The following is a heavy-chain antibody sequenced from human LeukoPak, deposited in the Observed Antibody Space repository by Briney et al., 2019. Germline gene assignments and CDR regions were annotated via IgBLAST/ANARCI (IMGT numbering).Heavy chain of an antibody. CDR1: GFTVSSNY. Sequence: GGSLRLSCAASGFTVSSNYMSWVRQAPGKGLEWVSVIYSGGSTYYADSVKGRFTISRDNSKNTLYLQMNSLRAEDTAVDYCARDTPTELRLGELSLYLGAFDIWGQGTMVTVSS. J-gene: IGHJ3*02. V-gene: IGHV3-53*01. D-gene: IGHD3-16*02. CDR3: ARDTPTELRLGELSLYLGAFDI. CDR2: IYSGGST.